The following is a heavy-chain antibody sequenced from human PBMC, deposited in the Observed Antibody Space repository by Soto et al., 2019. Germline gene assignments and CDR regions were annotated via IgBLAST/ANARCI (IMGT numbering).Heavy chain of an antibody. Sequence: GGSLRLSCGASGFTFSSYSMNWVRQAPGKGLEWVSSISSSSSYIYYADSVKGRFTISRDNAKNSLYLQMNSLRAEDTAVYYCARDVYSSSRYFDYWGQGTLVTVSS. CDR3: ARDVYSSSRYFDY. D-gene: IGHD6-6*01. J-gene: IGHJ4*02. CDR2: ISSSSSYI. CDR1: GFTFSSYS. V-gene: IGHV3-21*01.